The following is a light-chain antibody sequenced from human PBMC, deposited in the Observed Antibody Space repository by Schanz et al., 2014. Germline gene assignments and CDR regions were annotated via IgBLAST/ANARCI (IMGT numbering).Light chain of an antibody. CDR1: SSDIGNYDY. V-gene: IGLV2-14*03. CDR2: DVS. CDR3: SSYAGSNNLV. Sequence: QSALTQPASVSGSPGQSITISCTGTSSDIGNYDYVSWYRQHPGKAPKLMIYDVSNRPSGVSNRFSGSKSGNTASLTVSGLQAEDEADYYCSSYAGSNNLVFGGGTKLTVL. J-gene: IGLJ2*01.